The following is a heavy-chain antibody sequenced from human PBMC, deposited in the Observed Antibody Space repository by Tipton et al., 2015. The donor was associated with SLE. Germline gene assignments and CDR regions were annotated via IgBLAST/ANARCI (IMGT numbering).Heavy chain of an antibody. D-gene: IGHD1-20*01. CDR2: ITWNSGTI. CDR1: GFTFEDYA. Sequence: SLRLSCVGSGFTFEDYAMHWVRQAPGKGLEWVSGITWNSGTIAYADSVKGRFTISRDNAKNTVFLQMNSLRVEDTAVYYCARGKYNWNYDYYGMDVWGQGTTVTVS. CDR3: ARGKYNWNYDYYGMDV. J-gene: IGHJ6*02. V-gene: IGHV3-9*01.